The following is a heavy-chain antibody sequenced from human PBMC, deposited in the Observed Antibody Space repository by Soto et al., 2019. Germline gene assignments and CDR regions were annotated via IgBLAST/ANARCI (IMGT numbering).Heavy chain of an antibody. J-gene: IGHJ4*02. D-gene: IGHD2-21*01. CDR1: GFTFGSYW. CDR2: IKPDGSAT. Sequence: EVQLVESGGGLVQPGGSLRLSCAVSGFTFGSYWMNWVRLIPGKGLEWVAYIKPDGSATYYVDSVKGRITISRDNAKNSLDLQMNRLRVEDKSVYFCARAGYCGPWCYYYFCFWGQGTLVTVSS. CDR3: ARAGYCGPWCYYYFCF. V-gene: IGHV3-7*01.